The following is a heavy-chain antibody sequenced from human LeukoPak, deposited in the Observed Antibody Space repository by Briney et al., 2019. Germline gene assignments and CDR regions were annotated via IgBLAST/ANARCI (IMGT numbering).Heavy chain of an antibody. V-gene: IGHV1-2*02. CDR1: GYTFTSYD. D-gene: IGHD3-22*01. J-gene: IGHJ3*02. CDR3: ARDSSGYYGHDAFDI. Sequence: ASVKVSCKASGYTFTSYDINWVRQATGQGLEWMGWINPNSGGTNYAQKFQGRVTMTRDTSISTAYMELSRLRSDDTAVYYCARDSSGYYGHDAFDIWGQGTMVTVSS. CDR2: INPNSGGT.